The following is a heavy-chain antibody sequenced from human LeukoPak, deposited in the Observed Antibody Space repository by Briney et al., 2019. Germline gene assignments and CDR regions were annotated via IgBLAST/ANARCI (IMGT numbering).Heavy chain of an antibody. CDR3: AKLDPSGDFYYYGMDV. V-gene: IGHV3-23*01. CDR1: GFTFSNYA. D-gene: IGHD3-9*01. Sequence: TGGSLRLSCAASGFTFSNYAMSWVRQAPGKGLEWVSAISGSGGRTFYTDSVKGRFTISRDNSKNTLYLQMNSLRAEDTALYYCAKLDPSGDFYYYGMDVWGQGTTVTVSS. CDR2: ISGSGGRT. J-gene: IGHJ6*02.